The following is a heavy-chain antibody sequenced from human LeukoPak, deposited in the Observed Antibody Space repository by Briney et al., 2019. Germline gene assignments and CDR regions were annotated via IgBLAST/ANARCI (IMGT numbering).Heavy chain of an antibody. V-gene: IGHV4-34*01. CDR1: GGSFSGYY. J-gene: IGHJ4*02. CDR3: AREYYDYVWGSYRYTIIDY. CDR2: INHSGST. Sequence: SETLSLTCAVYGGSFSGYYWSWIRQPPGKGLEWIGEINHSGSTNYNPSLKSRVTISVDTSKNQFSLKLSSVTAADTAVYYCAREYYDYVWGSYRYTIIDYWGQGTLVTVSS. D-gene: IGHD3-16*02.